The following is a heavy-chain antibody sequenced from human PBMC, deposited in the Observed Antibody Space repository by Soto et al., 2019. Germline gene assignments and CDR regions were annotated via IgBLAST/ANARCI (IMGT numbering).Heavy chain of an antibody. CDR2: ISSSGSTA. V-gene: IGHV3-48*03. J-gene: IGHJ4*02. Sequence: EVQLVESGGGLVQPGGSLRLSCAASGFTFSRFESHWVRQAPGKGLEWISYISSSGSTAYYASSVEGRFTISRDNANNSVYLQMDSLRAEDTALYYCTRAAWFPYLSFYWGQGALVTVSS. CDR1: GFTFSRFE. D-gene: IGHD3-10*01. CDR3: TRAAWFPYLSFY.